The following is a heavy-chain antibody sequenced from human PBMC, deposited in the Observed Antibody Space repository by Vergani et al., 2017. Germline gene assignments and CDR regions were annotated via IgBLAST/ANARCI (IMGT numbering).Heavy chain of an antibody. V-gene: IGHV3-23*01. D-gene: IGHD4-17*01. J-gene: IGHJ6*03. Sequence: EVQLLESGGGLVQPGGSLRLSCAASGCTFSSYAMSWVRQAPGKGLEWVSAISGSGGSTYYADSVKGRFTISRDNSKNTRYLQMNSLRAEDTAVYYCAKERGPYGRAIAYMDVWGKGTTVTVSS. CDR1: GCTFSSYA. CDR3: AKERGPYGRAIAYMDV. CDR2: ISGSGGST.